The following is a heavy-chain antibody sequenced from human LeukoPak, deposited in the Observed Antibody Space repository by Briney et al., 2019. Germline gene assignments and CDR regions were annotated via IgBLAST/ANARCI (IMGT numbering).Heavy chain of an antibody. CDR2: ITSSSTTI. CDR1: GFTFSYYS. V-gene: IGHV3-48*01. D-gene: IGHD2-15*01. J-gene: IGHJ5*02. Sequence: GGSLRLSXAASGFTFSYYSMSWVRQAPGKGVEWVSYITSSSTTIYNADSVKGRFTISRDNAKNSLYLQMNSLRAEDTAVYYCARVDCTGGSCYGRGWFDPWGQGTLVTVSS. CDR3: ARVDCTGGSCYGRGWFDP.